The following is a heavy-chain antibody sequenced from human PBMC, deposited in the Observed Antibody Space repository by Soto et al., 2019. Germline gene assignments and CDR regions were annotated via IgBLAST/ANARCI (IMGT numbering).Heavy chain of an antibody. Sequence: QLQLQESGSGLVKPSQTLSLTCAVSGGSISSDVYSWSCIRQPPGKGLEWIGYIYHSGITYYNPSLKSRVTISVDRSKNQFSLKVKSVTAADTAVDYCARKVGATPEYYFDYWGQGTLVTVSS. D-gene: IGHD1-26*01. V-gene: IGHV4-30-2*01. J-gene: IGHJ4*02. CDR3: ARKVGATPEYYFDY. CDR1: GGSISSDVYS. CDR2: IYHSGIT.